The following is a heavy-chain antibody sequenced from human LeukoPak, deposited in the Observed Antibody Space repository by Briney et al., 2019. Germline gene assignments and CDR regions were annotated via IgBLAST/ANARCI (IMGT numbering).Heavy chain of an antibody. Sequence: PGGSLRLSCAASGFTFSDNYMSWIRQPPGKGLEWVSYIGPDGSTTYYADSVKGRFAISRDNAKNSVSLQMNSLTVEDTAVYYCARARDLTHWGQGTQVTVSS. CDR1: GFTFSDNY. V-gene: IGHV3-11*01. CDR2: IGPDGSTT. CDR3: ARARDLTH. J-gene: IGHJ4*02.